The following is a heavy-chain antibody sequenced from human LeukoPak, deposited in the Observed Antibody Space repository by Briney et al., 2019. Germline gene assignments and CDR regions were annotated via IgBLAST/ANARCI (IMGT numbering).Heavy chain of an antibody. CDR2: FDPEDGEA. J-gene: IGHJ3*02. Sequence: ASVKVSCKVSGYTLTELSMHWVRQAPGKGLEWMGSFDPEDGEAIYAQKFQGRFTMTEDTSTDTAYMELSSLRSEDTAVYYCARDSGNLQDAFDIWGQGTMVTVSS. CDR3: ARDSGNLQDAFDI. CDR1: GYTLTELS. D-gene: IGHD1-14*01. V-gene: IGHV1-24*01.